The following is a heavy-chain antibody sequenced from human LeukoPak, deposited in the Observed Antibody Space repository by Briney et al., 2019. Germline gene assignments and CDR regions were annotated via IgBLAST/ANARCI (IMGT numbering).Heavy chain of an antibody. CDR2: IKQDGSEK. J-gene: IGHJ5*02. V-gene: IGHV3-7*01. Sequence: PGGSLRLSCAASGFTFSSYWMSWVRQAPGKGLEWVANIKQDGSEKYYVDSVKGRFTISRDNANNSLYLQMNSLRAEDTAVYYCARVGPPAANNWFDPWGQGTLVTVSS. CDR3: ARVGPPAANNWFDP. CDR1: GFTFSSYW. D-gene: IGHD2-2*01.